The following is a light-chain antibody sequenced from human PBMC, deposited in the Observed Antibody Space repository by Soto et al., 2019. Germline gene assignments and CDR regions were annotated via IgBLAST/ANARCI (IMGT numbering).Light chain of an antibody. CDR2: DAS. CDR1: QSVSDY. V-gene: IGKV3-11*01. CDR3: QQYGSSPFT. J-gene: IGKJ3*01. Sequence: ETVLTQSPARLSLSPGERATLSCRAGQSVSDYLAWYQQKPSQPPRLLFFDASNRVTGVPARFSAGGSGTDFTFTISRLEPEDFAVYYCQQYGSSPFTFGPGTKVDIK.